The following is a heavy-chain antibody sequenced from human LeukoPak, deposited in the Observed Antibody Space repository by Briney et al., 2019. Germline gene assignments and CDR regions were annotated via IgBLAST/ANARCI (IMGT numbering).Heavy chain of an antibody. Sequence: GGSLRLSCAASGFTFSSYAMSWVRQAPGEGVEWVSAICGSGGSTYYADSVKGRFTISRDNSKNTLYLQMNSLRAEDTAVYYCAKAGSSGYSYETDYGGQGPLATVS. CDR1: GFTFSSYA. CDR3: AKAGSSGYSYETDY. V-gene: IGHV3-23*01. D-gene: IGHD3-22*01. J-gene: IGHJ4*02. CDR2: ICGSGGST.